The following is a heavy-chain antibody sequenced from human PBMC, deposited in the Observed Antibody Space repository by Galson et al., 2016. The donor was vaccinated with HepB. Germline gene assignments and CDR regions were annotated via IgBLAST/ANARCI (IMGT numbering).Heavy chain of an antibody. Sequence: SLRLSCAASGFTFSSYAMSWVRQAPGKGLEWVSAISVVDDDTYNADSVKGRFTISRDNSRTTLYLQMNSLRAEDTALYYCAKDIQQWLVRGNDAFDIWGQGTMVTVSS. V-gene: IGHV3-23*01. CDR1: GFTFSSYA. CDR2: ISVVDDDT. CDR3: AKDIQQWLVRGNDAFDI. D-gene: IGHD6-19*01. J-gene: IGHJ3*02.